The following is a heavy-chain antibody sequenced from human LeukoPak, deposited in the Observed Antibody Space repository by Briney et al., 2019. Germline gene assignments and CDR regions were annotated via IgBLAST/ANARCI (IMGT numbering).Heavy chain of an antibody. CDR1: GYTFTSYG. J-gene: IGHJ4*02. Sequence: ASVKVSCKASGYTFTSYGISWVRPAPGQGLEWMGWISAYNGNTNYAQKLQGRVTMTTDTSTSTAYMELRSLRSDDTAVYYCARSLSPYYGSGSLFDYWGQGTLVTVSS. CDR3: ARSLSPYYGSGSLFDY. CDR2: ISAYNGNT. D-gene: IGHD3-10*01. V-gene: IGHV1-18*01.